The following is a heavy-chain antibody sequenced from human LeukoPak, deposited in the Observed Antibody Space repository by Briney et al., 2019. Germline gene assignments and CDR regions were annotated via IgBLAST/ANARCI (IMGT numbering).Heavy chain of an antibody. J-gene: IGHJ4*02. CDR2: ISSSGSTI. CDR1: GFTFSDYY. D-gene: IGHD3-10*01. Sequence: GGSLRLSCAASGFTFSDYYMSWIRQAPGKGLEWVSYISSSGSTIYYADSVKGRFTISRDNVKNSLYLQMNSLRAEDTAVYYCASRGSHYYGSGRPFDYWGQGTLVTVSS. V-gene: IGHV3-11*01. CDR3: ASRGSHYYGSGRPFDY.